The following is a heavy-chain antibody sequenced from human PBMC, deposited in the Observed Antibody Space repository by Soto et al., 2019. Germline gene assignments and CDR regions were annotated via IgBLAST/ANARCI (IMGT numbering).Heavy chain of an antibody. CDR2: IYSSGDT. CDR1: GGSVTSGGYY. J-gene: IGHJ5*01. D-gene: IGHD7-27*01. CDR3: TRAWGPPVTHGYDS. Sequence: QVQLQESGPGLVRPSQTLSLTCTVSGGSVTSGGYYWSWIRHCPGKGLEWIGYIYSSGDTNYNPSLHSRVAMSGDTSKNQLSLQLTSVTVAVTAIYYCTRAWGPPVTHGYDSWGQGILVTVSS. V-gene: IGHV4-31*03.